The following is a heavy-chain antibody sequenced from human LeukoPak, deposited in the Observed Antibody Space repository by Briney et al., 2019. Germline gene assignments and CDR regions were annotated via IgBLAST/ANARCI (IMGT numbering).Heavy chain of an antibody. CDR3: ARAFSSYYFDY. V-gene: IGHV4-59*08. CDR2: IYYSGST. J-gene: IGHJ4*02. CDR1: GGSISSYY. D-gene: IGHD3-3*02. Sequence: SETLSLTCTVSGGSISSYYWCWIRQPPGKGLEWIGYIYYSGSTNYNPSLKSRVTISVDTSKNQFSLKLSSVTAADTAVYYCARAFSSYYFDYWGQGTLVTVSS.